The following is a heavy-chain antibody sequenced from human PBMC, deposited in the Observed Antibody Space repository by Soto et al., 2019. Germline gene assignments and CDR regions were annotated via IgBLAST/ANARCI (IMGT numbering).Heavy chain of an antibody. CDR1: GFTFSSYG. D-gene: IGHD1-26*01. Sequence: VQLVESGGGVVQPGRSLRLSCAASGFTFSSYGMHWVRQAPGKGLEWVAVIWYDGSNKYYADSVKGRFTISRDNSKNTLYLQMNSLRAEDTAVYYCASDGRWELLGDYYYYGMDVWGQGTTVTVSS. CDR3: ASDGRWELLGDYYYYGMDV. CDR2: IWYDGSNK. V-gene: IGHV3-33*01. J-gene: IGHJ6*02.